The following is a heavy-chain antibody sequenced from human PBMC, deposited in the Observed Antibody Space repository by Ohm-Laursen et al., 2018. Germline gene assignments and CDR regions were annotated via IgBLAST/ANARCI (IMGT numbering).Heavy chain of an antibody. J-gene: IGHJ4*02. CDR1: GFTSDDYA. V-gene: IGHV3-9*02. CDR3: AKMVGAWDFFDY. D-gene: IGHD1-26*01. CDR2: ITWNSGTI. Sequence: RSLRLSCSASGFTSDDYAMHWVRQAPGKGLEWVSGITWNSGTITYADSVKGRFTISRDNAKNSLYLQMNSLRAEDTALYYCAKMVGAWDFFDYWGQGTLVTVSS.